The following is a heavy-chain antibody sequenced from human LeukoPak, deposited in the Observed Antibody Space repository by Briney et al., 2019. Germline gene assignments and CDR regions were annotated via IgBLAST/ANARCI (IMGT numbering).Heavy chain of an antibody. Sequence: ASVKVSCKASGYTFTSYYMHWVRQAPGQGLEWMGGIIPIFGTANYAQKFQGRVTITADESTTTAYMELSSLRSEDTAVYYCARGAGKYIDSSLDYWGQGTLVTVSS. V-gene: IGHV1-69*13. D-gene: IGHD3-10*01. CDR2: IIPIFGTA. J-gene: IGHJ4*02. CDR1: GYTFTSYY. CDR3: ARGAGKYIDSSLDY.